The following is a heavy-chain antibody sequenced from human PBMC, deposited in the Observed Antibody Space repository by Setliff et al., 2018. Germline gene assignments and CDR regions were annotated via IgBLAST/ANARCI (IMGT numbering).Heavy chain of an antibody. Sequence: SETLSLTCTVSGASVSGNSYYWGWIRQPPGKGLEWIASTYYSGNTYYNPSLKIRVTISVDTSKNQFSLKLTSVTAADTAVYYCARAPRYFDPTGSYFDFWGQGTLVTVSS. CDR3: ARAPRYFDPTGSYFDF. J-gene: IGHJ4*02. D-gene: IGHD3-22*01. V-gene: IGHV4-39*07. CDR2: TYYSGNT. CDR1: GASVSGNSYY.